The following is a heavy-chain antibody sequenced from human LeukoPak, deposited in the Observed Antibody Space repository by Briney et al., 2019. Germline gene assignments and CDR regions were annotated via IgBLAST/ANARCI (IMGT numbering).Heavy chain of an antibody. CDR3: ARVDDLDAFDI. CDR2: ISDDGSNK. V-gene: IGHV3-30*04. CDR1: GFTFTSYA. Sequence: GGSLRLSCAASGFTFTSYAMHWVRQAPGKGLEWVAVISDDGSNKYYADSVKGRFTTSRDNSKNTLYLQMNRLRAEDTAVYYCARVDDLDAFDIWGQGTMVTVSS. D-gene: IGHD2-2*03. J-gene: IGHJ3*02.